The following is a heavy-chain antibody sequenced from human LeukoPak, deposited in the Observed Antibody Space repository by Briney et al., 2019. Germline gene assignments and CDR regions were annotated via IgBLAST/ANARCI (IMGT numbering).Heavy chain of an antibody. CDR3: ARVDRRGYSDYTAILPDY. V-gene: IGHV5-51*01. J-gene: IGHJ4*02. D-gene: IGHD5-12*01. CDR2: IYLGDADN. Sequence: GESLKISCKASGYTFTNYWIGWVRQMPGTGLEWIGTIYLGDADNRYSPSFQDQVTISADKSISTAYLRWNSLKASDTAMYYCARVDRRGYSDYTAILPDYWGQGTLVTVSS. CDR1: GYTFTNYW.